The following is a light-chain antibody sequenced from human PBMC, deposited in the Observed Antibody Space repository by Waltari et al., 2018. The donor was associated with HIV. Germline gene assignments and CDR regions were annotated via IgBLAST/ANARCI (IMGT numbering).Light chain of an antibody. V-gene: IGLV2-23*02. CDR2: DVS. J-gene: IGLJ3*02. CDR1: SSPVGGYNY. Sequence: QSALTPPASVSGSPGQSITISCPGPSSPVGGYNYVSWYQQHPGKAPKLMIYDVSKRPGGVSNRFSGSKSGNTASLTISGLQAEDETDYYCCSYAGSRTWVFGGGTKLTVL. CDR3: CSYAGSRTWV.